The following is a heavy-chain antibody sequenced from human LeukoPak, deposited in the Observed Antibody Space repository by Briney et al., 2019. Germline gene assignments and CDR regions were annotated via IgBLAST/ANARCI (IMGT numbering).Heavy chain of an antibody. D-gene: IGHD2/OR15-2a*01. J-gene: IGHJ6*02. CDR1: GYTFTSYD. Sequence: ASVKVSCKASGYTFTSYDINWVRQATGQGLEGMGWMNPNSGNTGYAQKFQGRVTMTRNTSISTAYMELSSLGSEDTAVYYCARVGSVLRFYYYGMDVWGQGTTVTVSS. CDR2: MNPNSGNT. V-gene: IGHV1-8*01. CDR3: ARVGSVLRFYYYGMDV.